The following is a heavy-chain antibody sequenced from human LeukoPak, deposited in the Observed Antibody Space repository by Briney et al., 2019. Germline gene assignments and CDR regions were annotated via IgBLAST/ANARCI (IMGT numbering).Heavy chain of an antibody. CDR3: AKPETGTVDLFDY. Sequence: GGSLRLSCAASGFTFSSYGMHWVRQAPGKGLEWVSFIRYDGSNKYYADSVKGRFTISRDNSKNTLYLQMNSLRAEDTAVYYCAKPETGTVDLFDYWGQGTLVTVSS. J-gene: IGHJ4*02. D-gene: IGHD1-1*01. CDR1: GFTFSSYG. CDR2: IRYDGSNK. V-gene: IGHV3-30*02.